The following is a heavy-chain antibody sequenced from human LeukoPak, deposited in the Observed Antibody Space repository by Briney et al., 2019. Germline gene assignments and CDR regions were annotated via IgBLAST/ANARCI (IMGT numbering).Heavy chain of an antibody. CDR2: IYYSEST. V-gene: IGHV4-61*01. Sequence: SETLSLTCTVSGGSVSSGSYYWSWIRQPPGKGLEWIGYIYYSESTNYNPSLKSRVTISVDTSKNQFSLKLSSVTAADTAVYYCARNRYSGRYYWGQGTLVTVSS. CDR3: ARNRYSGRYY. CDR1: GGSVSSGSYY. J-gene: IGHJ4*02. D-gene: IGHD1-26*01.